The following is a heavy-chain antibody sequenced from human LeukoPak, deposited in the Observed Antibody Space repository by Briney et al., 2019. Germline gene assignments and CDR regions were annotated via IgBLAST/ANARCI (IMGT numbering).Heavy chain of an antibody. CDR3: ARESLKKYSSSWNGAPTTAYGMDV. CDR2: IYTSGST. D-gene: IGHD6-13*01. Sequence: PETLSLTCTVSGGFVSSYYWSWIRQPAGKGLEWIGRIYTSGSTNYNPSLKSRVTMSVDTSKNQFSLKLSSVTAADTAVYYCARESLKKYSSSWNGAPTTAYGMDVWGQGTTVTVSS. V-gene: IGHV4-4*07. CDR1: GGFVSSYY. J-gene: IGHJ6*02.